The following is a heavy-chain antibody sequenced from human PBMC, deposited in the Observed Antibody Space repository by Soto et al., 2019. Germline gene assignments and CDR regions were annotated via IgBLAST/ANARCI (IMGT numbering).Heavy chain of an antibody. CDR3: AMVDVYVTPSPQDF. D-gene: IGHD3-16*01. CDR2: INTYNGNT. J-gene: IGHJ6*02. Sequence: QVQLVQSGAEVKNPGASVKVSCKASGYTFTRYGIGWARQAPGQGLEWMGWINTYNGNTNYAQNVQGRVTLTTDTSTSTAYMELSSLRSNDTAIYYCAMVDVYVTPSPQDFWGQGTTVIVSS. V-gene: IGHV1-18*01. CDR1: GYTFTRYG.